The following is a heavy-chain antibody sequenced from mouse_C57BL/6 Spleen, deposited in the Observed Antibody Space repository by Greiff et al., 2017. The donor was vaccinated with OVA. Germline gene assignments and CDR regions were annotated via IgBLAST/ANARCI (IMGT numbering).Heavy chain of an antibody. D-gene: IGHD1-1*01. CDR3: ARGITVVATEGYFDV. V-gene: IGHV1-61*01. J-gene: IGHJ1*03. CDR2: IYPSDSET. CDR1: GYTFTSYW. Sequence: QVQLQQSGAELVRPGSSVKLSCKASGYTFTSYWMDWVKQRPGQGLEWIGNIYPSDSETHYNQKFKDKATLTVDKSSSTAYMQLSSLTSEDSAVYYCARGITVVATEGYFDVWGTGTTVTVSS.